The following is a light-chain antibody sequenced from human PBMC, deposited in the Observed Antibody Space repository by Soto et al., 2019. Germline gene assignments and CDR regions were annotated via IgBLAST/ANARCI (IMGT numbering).Light chain of an antibody. CDR1: SSDVGGYNY. Sequence: QSAPTQPPSASGSPGQSVTISCTGTSSDVGGYNYVSWYQQHPGKAPKLMIYEVSKRPSGVPDRFSGSKSGNTASLTVSGLQAEDEADYYCSSHADSYNWVFGGGTKLTVL. V-gene: IGLV2-8*01. CDR2: EVS. CDR3: SSHADSYNWV. J-gene: IGLJ3*02.